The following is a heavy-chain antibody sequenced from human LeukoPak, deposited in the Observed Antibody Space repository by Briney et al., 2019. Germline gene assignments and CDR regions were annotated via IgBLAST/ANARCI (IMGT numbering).Heavy chain of an antibody. CDR3: AREFTSGWIDY. Sequence: DSVKGRFTISRDNAKNSLYLLMNSLRAEDTAVYYCAREFTSGWIDYWGQGTLVTVSS. D-gene: IGHD6-19*01. J-gene: IGHJ4*02. V-gene: IGHV3-21*01.